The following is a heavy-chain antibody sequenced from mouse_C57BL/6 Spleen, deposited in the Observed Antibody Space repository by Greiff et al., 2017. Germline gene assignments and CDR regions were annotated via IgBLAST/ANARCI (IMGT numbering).Heavy chain of an antibody. J-gene: IGHJ4*01. CDR3: ASPLGGGDH. Sequence: EVQLQQSVAELVRPGASVKLSCTASGFNIKNTYMHWVKQRPEQGLEWIGRIDPANGNTKYAPKLQGKATITADTSTNTAYLPLSSLTAGGTALYYLASPLGGGDHWGQGTSGTGPS. V-gene: IGHV14-3*01. D-gene: IGHD4-1*01. CDR1: GFNIKNTY. CDR2: IDPANGNT.